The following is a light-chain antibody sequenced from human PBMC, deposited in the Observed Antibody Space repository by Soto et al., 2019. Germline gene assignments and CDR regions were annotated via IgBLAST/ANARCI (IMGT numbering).Light chain of an antibody. J-gene: IGLJ2*01. CDR3: CSYARSSTFVV. CDR1: SSDVGNYNL. Sequence: QSALTQPASVSGSPGQSITISCTGTSSDVGNYNLVSWYQQHQGKAPKLMIYEGSKRPSGVSNRFPGSKSGNTASLTSSGFQAEYESDYYRCSYARSSTFVVFGGGTQVPVL. CDR2: EGS. V-gene: IGLV2-23*03.